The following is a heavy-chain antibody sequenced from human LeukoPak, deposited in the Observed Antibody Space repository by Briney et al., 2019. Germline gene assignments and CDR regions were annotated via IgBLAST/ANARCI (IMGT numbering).Heavy chain of an antibody. CDR3: ARSNTVTSNYYYGMDV. J-gene: IGHJ6*02. Sequence: PGGSLRLSCAASGFTFRSHGMQWVRQAPGKGLEWVAVIWYDGSKKYYADSVKGRFIISRDNSKNTLDLQMSSLRAEDTAEYYCARSNTVTSNYYYGMDVWGQGTTVTASS. CDR1: GFTFRSHG. CDR2: IWYDGSKK. V-gene: IGHV3-33*01. D-gene: IGHD4-11*01.